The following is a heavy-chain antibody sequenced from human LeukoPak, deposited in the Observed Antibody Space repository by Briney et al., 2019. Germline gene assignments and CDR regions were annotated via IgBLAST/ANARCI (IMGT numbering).Heavy chain of an antibody. Sequence: GASVKVSCKASGYTFTSYYMHWVRQAPGQGLEWMGIINPSDGSTSYGQKYQGRVTMTRDTSTSTVYMELNSLKLEDTAMYYCARGALVAGERLKNNWFDPWGQGTLVTVSS. CDR2: INPSDGST. CDR1: GYTFTSYY. J-gene: IGHJ5*02. D-gene: IGHD2-2*01. CDR3: ARGALVAGERLKNNWFDP. V-gene: IGHV1-46*01.